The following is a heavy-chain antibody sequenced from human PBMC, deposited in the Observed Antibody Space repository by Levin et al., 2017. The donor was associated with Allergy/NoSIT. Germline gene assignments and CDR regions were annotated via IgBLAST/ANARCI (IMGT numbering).Heavy chain of an antibody. CDR1: GGSIGTTSYY. V-gene: IGHV4-39*01. D-gene: IGHD1-14*01. J-gene: IGHJ5*02. CDR2: IYYSGNT. CDR3: ARHAGIATGFGP. Sequence: KSSETLSLTCTVSGGSIGTTSYYWGWIRQPPGTGLEWIGSIYYSGNTYYNPSLKSRVTISVDTSKNQFSLNLSSVTAADTAVYYCARHAGIATGFGPWGQGTLVTVSS.